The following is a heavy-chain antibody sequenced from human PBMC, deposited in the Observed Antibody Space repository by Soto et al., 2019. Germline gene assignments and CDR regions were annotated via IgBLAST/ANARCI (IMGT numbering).Heavy chain of an antibody. D-gene: IGHD3-10*01. Sequence: SETLSLTCTVSGGSIGSGLYYWSWIRQHPGKGLEWIGYISDSGTTYYSPSLQSRLSMPVDTSNNNFSLKLASVTAADTAVYYCATSVRAGRWFDSWGPGNLVTVSS. CDR3: ATSVRAGRWFDS. CDR2: ISDSGTT. J-gene: IGHJ5*01. V-gene: IGHV4-31*03. CDR1: GGSIGSGLYY.